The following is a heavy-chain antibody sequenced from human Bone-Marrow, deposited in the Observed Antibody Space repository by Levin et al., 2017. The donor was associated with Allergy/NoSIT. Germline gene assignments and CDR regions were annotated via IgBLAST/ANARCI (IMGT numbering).Heavy chain of an antibody. D-gene: IGHD3-22*01. CDR1: GYTFTDYY. V-gene: IGHV1-2*02. CDR3: ARDPDYYDRAFDI. CDR2: INPNSGGT. Sequence: GESLKISCKASGYTFTDYYMNWVRQAPGQGLEWMGWINPNSGGTNYAQKFQGRVTKTRDTSISTAYMELSGLRSDDTAVYYCARDPDYYDRAFDIWGQGTMVTVSS. J-gene: IGHJ3*02.